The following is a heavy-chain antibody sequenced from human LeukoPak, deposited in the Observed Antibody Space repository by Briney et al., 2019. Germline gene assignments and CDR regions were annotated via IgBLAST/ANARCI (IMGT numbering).Heavy chain of an antibody. D-gene: IGHD4-23*01. CDR2: IYYSGST. CDR1: GGSISSYY. V-gene: IGHV4-59*01. CDR3: ARGRIDDYGGNSGGNDAFDI. J-gene: IGHJ3*02. Sequence: SETLSLTCTVSGGSISSYYWSWIRQPPGKGLEWIGYIYYSGSTNYNPSLKSRVTISADTSKNQFSLKLSSVTAADTAVYYCARGRIDDYGGNSGGNDAFDIWGQGTMVTVSS.